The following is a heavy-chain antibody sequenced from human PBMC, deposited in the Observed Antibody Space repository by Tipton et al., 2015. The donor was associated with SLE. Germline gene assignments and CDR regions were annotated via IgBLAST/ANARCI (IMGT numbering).Heavy chain of an antibody. J-gene: IGHJ5*02. CDR1: GFTFSDYY. D-gene: IGHD3-10*01. CDR2: ISSSSSYT. CDR3: ATPHPGPSGWFDP. Sequence: SLRLSCAASGFTFSDYYMSWIRQAPGKGLEWVSYISSSSSYTNYADSVKGRFTISRDNAKNSLYLQMNSLRAEDTAVYYCATPHPGPSGWFDPWGQGTLVTVSS. V-gene: IGHV3-11*03.